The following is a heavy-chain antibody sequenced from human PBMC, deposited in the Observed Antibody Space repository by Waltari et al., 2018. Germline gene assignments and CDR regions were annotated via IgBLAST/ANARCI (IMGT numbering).Heavy chain of an antibody. V-gene: IGHV4-59*11. J-gene: IGHJ3*02. D-gene: IGHD4-17*01. CDR1: GASIRTQY. CDR2: TYYSGTS. Sequence: QVQLQESGPGLVTPSETLSLTCTVSGASIRTQYWGWIRQPPGKGLEWIGYTYYSGTSNPNPSLEGRVTISVDTSKNQFSLTLTSVTAADTALYYCARGTTVDAFDIWGQGTMVTVSS. CDR3: ARGTTVDAFDI.